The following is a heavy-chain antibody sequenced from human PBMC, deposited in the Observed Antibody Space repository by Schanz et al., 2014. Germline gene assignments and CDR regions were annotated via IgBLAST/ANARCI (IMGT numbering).Heavy chain of an antibody. CDR3: ANDIAPLAARPGYGMDV. CDR2: ISSSGST. D-gene: IGHD6-13*01. J-gene: IGHJ6*02. V-gene: IGHV3-23*01. CDR1: GFTFSSYG. Sequence: EGQLLESGGGLVQPGGSLRLSCAASGFTFSSYGMSWVCQAPGSGLEWVSGISSSGSTYYADSVKGRFTISRDNSKTTLYLQMNSLRAEDTAVYYFANDIAPLAARPGYGMDVWGQGTTVTVSS.